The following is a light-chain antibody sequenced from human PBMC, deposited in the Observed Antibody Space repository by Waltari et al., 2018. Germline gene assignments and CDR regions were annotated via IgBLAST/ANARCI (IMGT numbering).Light chain of an antibody. CDR3: QQYGNSPRT. CDR2: GAS. Sequence: ETVLTQSPGTLSLSPGERATLSCRASQSVTSSHLAWYQQKPGQAPRLLIDGASSRATGIPDRFSGSGSGTDFTLTITRLEPEDFAVYYCQQYGNSPRTFGQGTEVEIK. J-gene: IGKJ1*01. CDR1: QSVTSSH. V-gene: IGKV3-20*01.